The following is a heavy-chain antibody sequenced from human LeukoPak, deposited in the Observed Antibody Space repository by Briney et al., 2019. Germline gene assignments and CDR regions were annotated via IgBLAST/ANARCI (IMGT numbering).Heavy chain of an antibody. Sequence: PGGSLILSCAASGFTFSSHAMSWVRQAPGKGLEWVSAISGSGGSTYYADSVKGRFTISRDNAKNSLYLQMNSLRVEDTAVYYCARDTRWGGEDFDYWGQGTLVTVSS. CDR3: ARDTRWGGEDFDY. CDR2: ISGSGGST. V-gene: IGHV3-23*01. CDR1: GFTFSSHA. J-gene: IGHJ4*02. D-gene: IGHD2-2*01.